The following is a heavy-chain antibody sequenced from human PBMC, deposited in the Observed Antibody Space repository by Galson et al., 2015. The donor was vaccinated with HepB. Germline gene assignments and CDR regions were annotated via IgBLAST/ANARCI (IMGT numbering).Heavy chain of an antibody. Sequence: SLRLSCAASGFTFSSYGMHWVRQAPSKGLEWVAVIWYDGSNKYYADSVKGRFTISRDNSKNTLYLQMNSLRAEDTAVYYCARASGVVTPRHFDYWGQGTLVTVSS. D-gene: IGHD4-23*01. V-gene: IGHV3-33*08. CDR1: GFTFSSYG. J-gene: IGHJ4*02. CDR3: ARASGVVTPRHFDY. CDR2: IWYDGSNK.